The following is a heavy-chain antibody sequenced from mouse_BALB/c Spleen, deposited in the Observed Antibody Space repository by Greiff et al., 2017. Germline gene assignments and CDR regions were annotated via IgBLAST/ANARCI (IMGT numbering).Heavy chain of an antibody. CDR1: GFTFSSFG. J-gene: IGHJ2*01. Sequence: EVMLVESGGGLVQPGGSRKLSCAASGFTFSSFGMHWVRQAPEKGLEWVAYISSGSSTIYYADTVKGRFTISRDNPKNTLFLQMTSLRSEDTAMYYCARDRATVVNYFDYWGQGTTLTVSS. D-gene: IGHD1-1*01. CDR2: ISSGSSTI. CDR3: ARDRATVVNYFDY. V-gene: IGHV5-17*02.